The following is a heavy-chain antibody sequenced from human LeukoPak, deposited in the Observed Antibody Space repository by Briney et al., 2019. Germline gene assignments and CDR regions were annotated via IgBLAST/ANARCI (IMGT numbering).Heavy chain of an antibody. V-gene: IGHV3-23*01. CDR3: AKGSGSGWYGWFAP. CDR1: GFSFSDYA. CDR2: IDASGGAT. D-gene: IGHD6-19*01. Sequence: GEPLRLSCAASGFSFSDYAMYWVRQAPGKGLEWVSTIDASGGATYYADSVEGRFTISRDNSKNTFYLQMNSLRAEDTAVYYCAKGSGSGWYGWFAPWGQGTLVTVSS. J-gene: IGHJ5*02.